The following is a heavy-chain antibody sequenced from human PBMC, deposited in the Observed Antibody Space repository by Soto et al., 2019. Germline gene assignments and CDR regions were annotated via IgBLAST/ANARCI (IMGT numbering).Heavy chain of an antibody. CDR1: GGAFNNYI. Sequence: QVQLVQSGAEVKKPGSSVKVSCKASGGAFNNYIFDWVRQAPGQCLEWMGGIIPMFGTPKYAQTFQDRITISADVSTGTAYMELTSLRFDDTAIYYCARGRDQPPVGLYFDSWGEGPRVTVSS. D-gene: IGHD1-26*01. CDR3: ARGRDQPPVGLYFDS. V-gene: IGHV1-69*01. J-gene: IGHJ4*02. CDR2: IIPMFGTP.